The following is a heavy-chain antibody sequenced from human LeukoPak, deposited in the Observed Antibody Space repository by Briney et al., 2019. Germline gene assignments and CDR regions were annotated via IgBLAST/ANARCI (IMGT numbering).Heavy chain of an antibody. J-gene: IGHJ5*02. Sequence: APVEVSCKASGGTFSSYAISWVRQAPGQGLEWMGGIIPIFGTANYAQKFQSRVTITTDESTSTAYMELSSLRSEDTAVYYCARASQFLTEGWFDPWGQGTLVTVSS. V-gene: IGHV1-69*05. CDR3: ARASQFLTEGWFDP. CDR1: GGTFSSYA. D-gene: IGHD3-9*01. CDR2: IIPIFGTA.